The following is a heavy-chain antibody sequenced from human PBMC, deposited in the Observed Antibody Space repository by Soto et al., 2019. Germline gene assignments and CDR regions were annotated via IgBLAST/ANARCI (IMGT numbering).Heavy chain of an antibody. D-gene: IGHD2-21*02. Sequence: EVQLVESGGGLVQPGGSLRLSCVASGFTFNNNWMYWVRQSPGTGLVWVSRIYSAGSRTNYADSVKGRFTISRGNAKNTLYLQMNSLRAEDTAVYYCARVEYCYGCDIWGQGAMVTVCS. J-gene: IGHJ3*02. CDR3: ARVEYCYGCDI. CDR2: IYSAGSRT. CDR1: GFTFNNNW. V-gene: IGHV3-74*01.